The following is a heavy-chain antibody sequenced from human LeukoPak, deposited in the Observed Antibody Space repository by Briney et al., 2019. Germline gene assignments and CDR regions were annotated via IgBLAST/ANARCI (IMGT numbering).Heavy chain of an antibody. CDR2: IKQDGSEK. V-gene: IGHV3-7*01. D-gene: IGHD4-17*01. Sequence: GGSLRLSCAASGFTFSSYWMSWVRQAPGKGLEWVANIKQDGSEKYYVDSVKGRFTISRDNAKNSLYLQMNSLRAEDTAVYYCARDQDYGDRSDAFDIWGQGTMVTVSS. CDR1: GFTFSSYW. CDR3: ARDQDYGDRSDAFDI. J-gene: IGHJ3*02.